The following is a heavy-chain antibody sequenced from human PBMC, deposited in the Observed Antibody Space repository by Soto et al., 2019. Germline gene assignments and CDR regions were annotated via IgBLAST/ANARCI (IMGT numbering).Heavy chain of an antibody. CDR1: GYTFSRYW. V-gene: IGHV3-74*01. Sequence: GGSLRLSCAASGYTFSRYWMHWVRQAPGKGLAWVSRINSDESMTAYADSVKGRFTISRDNAKNTLYLQMNSLRAEDAAVYYCVGDVYDGQYYYGMDVWGHGTTVTVSS. CDR3: VGDVYDGQYYYGMDV. D-gene: IGHD3-22*01. CDR2: INSDESMT. J-gene: IGHJ6*02.